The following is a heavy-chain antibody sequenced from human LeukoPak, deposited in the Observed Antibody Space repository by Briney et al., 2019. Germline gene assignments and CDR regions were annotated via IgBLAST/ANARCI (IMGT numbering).Heavy chain of an antibody. CDR2: IKQDGSEK. CDR3: ARDRGDGYSSSWGDY. Sequence: GGSLRLSCAASGFTFSSYWMSWVRQAPGKGLEWVANIKQDGSEKYYVDSVKGRFTISRDNAKNSMYLQMNSLRAEDTAVYYCARDRGDGYSSSWGDYWGQGTLVTVSS. CDR1: GFTFSSYW. V-gene: IGHV3-7*01. J-gene: IGHJ4*02. D-gene: IGHD6-13*01.